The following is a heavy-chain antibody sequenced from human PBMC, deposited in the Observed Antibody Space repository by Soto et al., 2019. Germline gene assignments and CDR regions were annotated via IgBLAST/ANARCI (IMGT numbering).Heavy chain of an antibody. Sequence: QVQLVQSGAEVKKPGASVKVSCKASGYTFTGYYMHWVRQAPGQGLEWMGWINPNSGGTNYAQKFQGWVTMTRDTSSSTAYMELGRLRSDDTAVYYCARAGPYSSSWPRGPPECYFQHWGQGTLDTVSS. J-gene: IGHJ1*01. D-gene: IGHD6-13*01. CDR2: INPNSGGT. CDR1: GYTFTGYY. V-gene: IGHV1-2*04. CDR3: ARAGPYSSSWPRGPPECYFQH.